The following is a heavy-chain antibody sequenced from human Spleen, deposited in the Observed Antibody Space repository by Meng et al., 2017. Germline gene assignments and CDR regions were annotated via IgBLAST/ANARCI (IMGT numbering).Heavy chain of an antibody. CDR2: ISWDGGST. V-gene: IGHV3-43D*03. CDR1: GFTFDDYA. D-gene: IGHD6-19*01. Sequence: GESLKISCAASGFTFDDYAMHWVRQAPGKGLEWVSLISWDGGSTYYADSVKGRFTISRDNSKNSLYLQMNSLRAEDTALYYCAKDIAPYSSGWPAFDIWGQGTMVTVSS. CDR3: AKDIAPYSSGWPAFDI. J-gene: IGHJ3*02.